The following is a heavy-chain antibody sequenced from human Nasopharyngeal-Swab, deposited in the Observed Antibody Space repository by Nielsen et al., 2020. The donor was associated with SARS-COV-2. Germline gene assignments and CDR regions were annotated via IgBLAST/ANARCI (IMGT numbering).Heavy chain of an antibody. D-gene: IGHD4-17*01. V-gene: IGHV3-74*01. J-gene: IGHJ4*02. Sequence: GESLKISCAASGFTFSSYWMHWVRQAPGKGLVWVSRINRDGSSTSYADSVKGRFTISRDNAKNTLYLQMNSLRAEDTAVYYCAIISHDYGDFFDYWGQGTLVTVSS. CDR2: INRDGSST. CDR1: GFTFSSYW. CDR3: AIISHDYGDFFDY.